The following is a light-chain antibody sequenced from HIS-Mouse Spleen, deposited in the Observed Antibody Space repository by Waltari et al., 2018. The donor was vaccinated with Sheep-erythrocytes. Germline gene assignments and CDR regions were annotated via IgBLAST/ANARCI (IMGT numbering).Light chain of an antibody. CDR3: GTWDSSLSAGV. V-gene: IGLV1-51*01. CDR1: SSNIGNNY. CDR2: DTN. Sequence: QSVLTQPPSVSAAPGQKVTISCSGSSSNIGNNYVSWYQQLPGTAPKLLIYDTNKRPSGIPDRFSGSKSGTSATLGITGLQTGDEADYYCGTWDSSLSAGVFGGGIKLTVL. J-gene: IGLJ2*01.